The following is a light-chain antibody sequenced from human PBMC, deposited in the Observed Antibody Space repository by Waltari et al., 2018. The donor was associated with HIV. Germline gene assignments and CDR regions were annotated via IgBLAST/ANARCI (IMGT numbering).Light chain of an antibody. CDR1: QSIRRS. J-gene: IGKJ3*01. Sequence: ETVLTLSPATLSLSPGERATLPCRSSQSIRRSLAWYQQKPGQAPRLLLYDASNRAAGIPARFSGSGSGTDFTLTIRGLEPEDFAVYYCQQRDNWPPAFTFGPGTKVDIK. V-gene: IGKV3-11*01. CDR3: QQRDNWPPAFT. CDR2: DAS.